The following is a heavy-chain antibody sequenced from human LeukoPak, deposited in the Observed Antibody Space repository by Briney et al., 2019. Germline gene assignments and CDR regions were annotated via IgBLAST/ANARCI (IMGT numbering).Heavy chain of an antibody. J-gene: IGHJ4*02. CDR2: IYSSGST. Sequence: SETLPLTCAVSGASVSGSNYYWGWIRQPPGKGLEWIGNIYSSGSTYYNASLQSRVTISIDTSKNQFSLRLNSVTAADTAMYFCAKSGGYGLIDYWGQGTRVIVSS. D-gene: IGHD1-26*01. CDR1: GASVSGSNYY. V-gene: IGHV4-39*01. CDR3: AKSGGYGLIDY.